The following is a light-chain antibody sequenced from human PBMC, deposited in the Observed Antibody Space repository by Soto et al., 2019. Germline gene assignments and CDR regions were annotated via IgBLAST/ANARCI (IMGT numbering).Light chain of an antibody. V-gene: IGKV3-15*01. CDR3: QQYDNWPQT. CDR1: QSVSSN. J-gene: IGKJ1*01. Sequence: TLSVSPGERATLSCRASQSVSSNLVWYQQKPGQAPRLLIYGASTRATGIPVRFSGSGSGTEFTLTINSLQSEDFALYYCQQYDNWPQTFGQGTKVDIK. CDR2: GAS.